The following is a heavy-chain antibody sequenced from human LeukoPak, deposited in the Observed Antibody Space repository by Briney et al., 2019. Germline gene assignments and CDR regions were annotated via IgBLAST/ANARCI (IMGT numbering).Heavy chain of an antibody. CDR3: ARGKLVGSGWFAFDI. V-gene: IGHV1-18*01. J-gene: IGHJ3*02. D-gene: IGHD6-19*01. CDR1: GYTFPDYG. CDR2: ISAYNGNT. Sequence: ASVKVSCKASGYTFPDYGISWVRQAPGQGLEWMGWISAYNGNTNYAQNFQGRVTMTTDTSTSTAYMELRSLRSGDTAVYFCARGKLVGSGWFAFDIWGQGTMVTVSS.